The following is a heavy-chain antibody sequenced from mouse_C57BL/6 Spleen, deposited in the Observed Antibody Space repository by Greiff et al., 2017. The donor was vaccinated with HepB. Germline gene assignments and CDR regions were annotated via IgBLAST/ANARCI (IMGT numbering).Heavy chain of an antibody. V-gene: IGHV3-6*01. CDR1: GYSITSGYY. CDR2: ISYDGSN. CDR3: AREGGYHAMDY. J-gene: IGHJ4*01. Sequence: DVKLQESGPGLVKPSQSLSLTCSVTGYSITSGYYWNWIRQFPGNKLEWMGYISYDGSNNYNPSLKNRISITRDTSKNQFFLKLNSVTTEDTATDYCAREGGYHAMDYWGQGTSVTVSS.